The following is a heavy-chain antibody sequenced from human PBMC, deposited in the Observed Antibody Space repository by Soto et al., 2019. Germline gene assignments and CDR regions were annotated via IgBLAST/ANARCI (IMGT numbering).Heavy chain of an antibody. J-gene: IGHJ2*01. D-gene: IGHD1-26*01. CDR2: IYYSGST. Sequence: QVQLQESGPGLVKPSETLSLTCSVSGGSISTYYWSWIRQPPGKGLEWIGYIYYSGSTNYNPSLKSRVTISVDTSKNQFSLKLSSVTAADTAVYYCARQWGQVHRYLDLWGRGTLVTVSS. V-gene: IGHV4-59*08. CDR1: GGSISTYY. CDR3: ARQWGQVHRYLDL.